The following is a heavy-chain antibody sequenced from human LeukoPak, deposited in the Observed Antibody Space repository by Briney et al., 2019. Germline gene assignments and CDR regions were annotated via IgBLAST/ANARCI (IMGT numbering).Heavy chain of an antibody. D-gene: IGHD5-12*01. CDR1: GGSISSYY. CDR2: IHTSGST. J-gene: IGHJ4*02. CDR3: ARDIVATTGFDY. Sequence: PSETLSLTCTFSGGSISSYYWSWIRQPAGKGLEWIGRIHTSGSTNYKPSLKSRVTMSVDTSKNQFSLKLSSVTAADTAVYYCARDIVATTGFDYWGQGTLVTVSS. V-gene: IGHV4-4*07.